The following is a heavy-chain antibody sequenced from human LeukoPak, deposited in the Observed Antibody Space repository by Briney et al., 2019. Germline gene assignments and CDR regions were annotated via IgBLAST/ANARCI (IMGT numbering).Heavy chain of an antibody. Sequence: SETLSLTCTVSGGSISSSSYYWGWIRQPPGKGLEWIGSIYYSGSTYYNPSLKCRVTISVDTSKNQFSLKLSSVTAADTAVYYCARDSITIFGVVIFPNWFDPWGQGTLVTVSS. CDR3: ARDSITIFGVVIFPNWFDP. D-gene: IGHD3-3*01. J-gene: IGHJ5*02. CDR2: IYYSGST. V-gene: IGHV4-39*07. CDR1: GGSISSSSYY.